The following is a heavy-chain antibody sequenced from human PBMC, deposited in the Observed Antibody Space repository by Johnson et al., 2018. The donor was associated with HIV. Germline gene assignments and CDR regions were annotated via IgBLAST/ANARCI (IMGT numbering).Heavy chain of an antibody. D-gene: IGHD1-26*01. Sequence: VQLVESGGGLVKPGGSLRLSCATSGFSFSNAWMSWVRQAPGKGLEWVGRIKSKTDGGTTDYTAVVNGRFTISRDNAKNSLYLQMNSLRAEDTAVYYCARGARGAFDIWGQGTMVTVSS. CDR3: ARGARGAFDI. V-gene: IGHV3-15*01. J-gene: IGHJ3*02. CDR1: GFSFSNAW. CDR2: IKSKTDGGTT.